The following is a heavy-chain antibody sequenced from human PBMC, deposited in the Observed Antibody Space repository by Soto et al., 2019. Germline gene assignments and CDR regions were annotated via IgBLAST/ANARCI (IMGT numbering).Heavy chain of an antibody. V-gene: IGHV1-69*13. CDR3: ARDQRMGYYYYGMDV. CDR2: IIPIFGTA. Sequence: SVQVSCKASGGTFSSYAISWVRQAPGQGLEWMGGIIPIFGTANYAQKFQGRVTITADESTSTAYMELSSLRSEDTAVYYCARDQRMGYYYYGMDVWGQGTTVTVSS. J-gene: IGHJ6*02. CDR1: GGTFSSYA. D-gene: IGHD2-8*01.